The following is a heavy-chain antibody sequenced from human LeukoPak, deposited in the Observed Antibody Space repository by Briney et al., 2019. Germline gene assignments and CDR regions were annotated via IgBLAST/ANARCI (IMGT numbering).Heavy chain of an antibody. CDR1: GGSISSGLYY. CDR3: ARGTYYGSGIYYTDEKTCFDY. V-gene: IGHV4-61*02. J-gene: IGHJ4*02. D-gene: IGHD3-10*01. Sequence: SETLSLTCTVSGGSISSGLYYWNWIRQPAGKALEWIGRIYTSGNTNYNPSLKSRVTISVDTSKNQFSLKLSSVTAADTAVYYCARGTYYGSGIYYTDEKTCFDYWGQGTLVTVSS. CDR2: IYTSGNT.